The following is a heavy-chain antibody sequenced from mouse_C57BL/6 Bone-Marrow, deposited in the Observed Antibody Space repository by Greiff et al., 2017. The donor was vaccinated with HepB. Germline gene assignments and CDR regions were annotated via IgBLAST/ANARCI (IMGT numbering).Heavy chain of an antibody. CDR3: ASVFMGDY. J-gene: IGHJ2*01. D-gene: IGHD1-1*01. CDR1: GYAFSSSW. CDR2: IYPGDGDT. V-gene: IGHV1-82*01. Sequence: VQLQQSGPELVKPGASVKISCKASGYAFSSSWMNWVKQRPGKGLEWIGRIYPGDGDTNYNGKFKGKATLTADKSSSTAYMQLSSLTSEVSAVYFCASVFMGDYWGQGTTLTVSS.